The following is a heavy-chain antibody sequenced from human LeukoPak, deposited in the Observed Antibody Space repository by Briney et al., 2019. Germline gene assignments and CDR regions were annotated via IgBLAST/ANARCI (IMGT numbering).Heavy chain of an antibody. CDR3: ARDWNKWELSNWFDP. CDR1: GGSISSYY. D-gene: IGHD1-26*01. Sequence: PSETLSLTCTVSGGSISSYYWSWIRQPAGKGLEWIGRIYTSGSTNYNPSLKSRVTMSVDKSKNQFSLKLSSVTAADTAVYYCARDWNKWELSNWFDPWGQGTLVTVSS. V-gene: IGHV4-4*07. J-gene: IGHJ5*02. CDR2: IYTSGST.